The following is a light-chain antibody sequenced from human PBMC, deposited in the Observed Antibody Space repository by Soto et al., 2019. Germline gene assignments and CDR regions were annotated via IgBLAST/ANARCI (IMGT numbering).Light chain of an antibody. V-gene: IGKV1-39*01. CDR2: AAS. J-gene: IGKJ5*01. CDR1: QYISNS. CDR3: QQTYVTPLT. Sequence: DIQMTQSPSSLSSSVGDRVTITCRATQYISNSLNWFQQKPGKAPQLLIYAASSLHSGVPSRFSGSGSGTDVTLTISSLQPEDLATDYGQQTYVTPLTFGQGTRLEIK.